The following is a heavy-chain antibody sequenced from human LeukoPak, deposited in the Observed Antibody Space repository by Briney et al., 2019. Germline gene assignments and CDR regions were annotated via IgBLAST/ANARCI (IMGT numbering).Heavy chain of an antibody. Sequence: PGGSLRLSCAASGFTFSRYWMTWVRQAPGKGLEWVSVTYSNGRTYYADSVKGRFTISRDIYKNTMYLQMNSLRAEDTAVYYCARVLSGRGSLYDYYYYMDVWGKGTTVTISS. CDR2: TYSNGRT. D-gene: IGHD3-10*01. J-gene: IGHJ6*03. CDR1: GFTFSRYW. V-gene: IGHV3-53*01. CDR3: ARVLSGRGSLYDYYYYMDV.